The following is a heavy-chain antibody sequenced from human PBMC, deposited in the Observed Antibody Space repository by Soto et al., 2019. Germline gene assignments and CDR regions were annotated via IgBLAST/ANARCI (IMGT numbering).Heavy chain of an antibody. CDR2: IIPLFGTP. J-gene: IGHJ4*02. Sequence: QVQLVQSGAEVKRPGSSVNVSCKISGGTFSNGAFSWVRQAPGQGLEWMGGIIPLFGTPSYAQKFQSRVTVTADESSSTVYMEMSSLTSEDTAIYYCANERVGEMATGGYFDYWGQGTLVSVSS. D-gene: IGHD3-10*01. CDR3: ANERVGEMATGGYFDY. CDR1: GGTFSNGA. V-gene: IGHV1-69*01.